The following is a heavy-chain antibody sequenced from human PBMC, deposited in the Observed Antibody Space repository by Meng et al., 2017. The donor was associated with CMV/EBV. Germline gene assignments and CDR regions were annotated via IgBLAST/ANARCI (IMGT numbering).Heavy chain of an antibody. CDR1: GFTFSSYS. D-gene: IGHD3-22*01. V-gene: IGHV3-21*01. J-gene: IGHJ4*02. Sequence: EVQLVESGGXLVKPGGSXRLSCAASGFTFSSYSMNWVRQAPGKGLEWVSSISSSSSYIYYADSVKGRFTISRDNAKNSLYLQMNSLRAEDTAVYYCARVYDSSGYYYYFDYWGQGTLVTVSS. CDR3: ARVYDSSGYYYYFDY. CDR2: ISSSSSYI.